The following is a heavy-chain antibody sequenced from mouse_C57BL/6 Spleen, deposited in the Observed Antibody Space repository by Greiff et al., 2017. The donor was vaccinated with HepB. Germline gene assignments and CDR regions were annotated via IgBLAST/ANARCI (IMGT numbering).Heavy chain of an antibody. CDR3: AREYGSKNPAMDY. CDR2: IYPGSGST. CDR1: GHTFTSYW. V-gene: IGHV1-55*01. J-gene: IGHJ4*01. Sequence: QVQLQQPGAELVKPGASVKMSCKASGHTFTSYWITWVKQRPGQGLEWIGDIYPGSGSTNYNEKFKSKATLTVDTSSSTAYMQLSSLTSEDSAVYYCAREYGSKNPAMDYWGQGTSVTVSS. D-gene: IGHD1-1*01.